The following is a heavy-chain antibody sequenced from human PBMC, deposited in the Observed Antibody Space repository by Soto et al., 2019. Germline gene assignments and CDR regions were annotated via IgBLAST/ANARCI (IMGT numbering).Heavy chain of an antibody. V-gene: IGHV1-2*02. Sequence: VKVSSETRGYGFTSNYMYWARPAPGQGLEGMGWINPNSGGTMFAQKFQGRVTMTRDTSISTAYMELTSLSSDDTAVYYCTRGSNWNSNWFDPWGQGTLVTVSS. CDR2: INPNSGGT. CDR3: TRGSNWNSNWFDP. D-gene: IGHD1-1*01. J-gene: IGHJ5*02. CDR1: GYGFTSNY.